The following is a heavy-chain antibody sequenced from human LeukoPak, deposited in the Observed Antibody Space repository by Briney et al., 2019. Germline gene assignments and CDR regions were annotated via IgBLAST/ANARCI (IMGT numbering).Heavy chain of an antibody. CDR1: GYSFTTYW. J-gene: IGHJ4*02. V-gene: IGHV5-51*01. D-gene: IGHD6-13*01. CDR3: VRHGLGSSWFGFDY. CDR2: IYPGDSDP. Sequence: GESLKISCKGSGYSFTTYWIGWVRQMPGKGLEWMGIIYPGDSDPRYSPSFQGQVTISADKSISTAYLQWSSLKASDSAIYYCVRHGLGSSWFGFDYWGQGTLVTVSS.